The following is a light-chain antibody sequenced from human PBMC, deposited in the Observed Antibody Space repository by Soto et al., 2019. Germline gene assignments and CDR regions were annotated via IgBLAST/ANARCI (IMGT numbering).Light chain of an antibody. CDR2: GEY. J-gene: IGKJ5*01. CDR1: QSVSSSY. Sequence: EIVLTQSPGTLSLSPGERATLSCRASQSVSSSYLAWYQQKPGQANRLIIYGEYSRATGIKDRFSGSGSGTDFTLTIRRMEPEDFAVYYCKPSGSSLFTFGQGKRLEIK. V-gene: IGKV3-20*01. CDR3: KPSGSSLFT.